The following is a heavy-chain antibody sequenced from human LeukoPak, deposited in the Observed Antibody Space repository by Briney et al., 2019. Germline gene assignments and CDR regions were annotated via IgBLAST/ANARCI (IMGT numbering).Heavy chain of an antibody. CDR2: IIDNGDGT. D-gene: IGHD3-16*01. CDR3: AKGLRTGVGPYMGYHYYMDV. V-gene: IGHV3-23*01. CDR1: GFTFAAYA. J-gene: IGHJ6*03. Sequence: PGGSLRLSCAASGFTFAAYAMSWVRQAPGKGLKWVSTIIDNGDGTYYADSVKGRFTISRDNSYNTVSLQMNSLRDEDTGVYYCAKGLRTGVGPYMGYHYYMDVWGKGATVTVSS.